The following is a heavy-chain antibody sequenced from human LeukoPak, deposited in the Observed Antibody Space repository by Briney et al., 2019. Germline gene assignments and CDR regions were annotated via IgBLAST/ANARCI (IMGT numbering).Heavy chain of an antibody. J-gene: IGHJ6*03. Sequence: GGSLRLSCAASGFTFSSYGMHWVRQAPGKGLEWVPSISSSSSYIYYADSVKGRFTISRDNAKNSLYLQMNSLRAEDTAVYYCARSSRPFPNYYYYMDVWGKGTTVTVSS. CDR2: ISSSSSYI. D-gene: IGHD6-13*01. CDR1: GFTFSSYG. V-gene: IGHV3-21*01. CDR3: ARSSRPFPNYYYYMDV.